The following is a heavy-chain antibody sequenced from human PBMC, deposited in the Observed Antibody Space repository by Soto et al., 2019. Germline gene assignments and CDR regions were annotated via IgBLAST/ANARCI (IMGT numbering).Heavy chain of an antibody. D-gene: IGHD5-12*01. J-gene: IGHJ4*02. CDR3: AKDTSHSGYDPVDY. CDR2: ISWNSGSI. V-gene: IGHV3-9*01. CDR1: GFTFDDYA. Sequence: GGSLRLSCAASGFTFDDYAMHWVRQAPGKGLEWVSGISWNSGSIGYADSVKGRFTISRDNAKNSLYLQMNSLRAEDTALYYCAKDTSHSGYDPVDYWGQGTLVTVS.